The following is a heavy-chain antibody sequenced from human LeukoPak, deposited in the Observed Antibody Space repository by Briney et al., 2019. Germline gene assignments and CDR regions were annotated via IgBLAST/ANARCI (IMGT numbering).Heavy chain of an antibody. J-gene: IGHJ4*02. CDR2: INPNSGGT. V-gene: IGHV1-2*02. Sequence: ASVKVSCTPSGYTFTVYYMHWVRHTPRQGLEWRGWINPNSGGTNYAQKLQGRVSMTRDTSTSTPYMELSRLRSDDTAVYYCERLDSYGLPQFDYWGQGTLVTVSS. CDR3: ERLDSYGLPQFDY. D-gene: IGHD5-18*01. CDR1: GYTFTVYY.